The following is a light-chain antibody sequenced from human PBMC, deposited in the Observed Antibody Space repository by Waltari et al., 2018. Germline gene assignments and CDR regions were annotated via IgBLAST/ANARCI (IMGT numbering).Light chain of an antibody. CDR1: QSISDR. V-gene: IGKV1-5*03. J-gene: IGKJ4*01. CDR3: QQYNSYPLT. Sequence: DIQMTQSPSTLSASVGDRVSITCRASQSISDRLAWYQQKPGKAPNFLIYEASTLESGVPSRFSGSGSGTEFTLTINSLQPDDSATYYCQQYNSYPLTFGGGTKVEI. CDR2: EAS.